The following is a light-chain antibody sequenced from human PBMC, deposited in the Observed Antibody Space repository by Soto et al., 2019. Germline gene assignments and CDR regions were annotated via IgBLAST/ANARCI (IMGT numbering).Light chain of an antibody. CDR1: QSVSSTS. V-gene: IGKV3-20*01. Sequence: EIVLTQSPGTLSLTPGERATLSCRASQSVSSTSLAWYQQKPGQAPKVLIYGASTRATGIPDRFSGSGSGTDFTLTISRLEPEDFAMYYCQQYESSRTFGQGTKVEMK. J-gene: IGKJ1*01. CDR2: GAS. CDR3: QQYESSRT.